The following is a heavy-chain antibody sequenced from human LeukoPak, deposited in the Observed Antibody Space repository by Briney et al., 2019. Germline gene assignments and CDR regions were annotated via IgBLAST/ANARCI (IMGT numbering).Heavy chain of an antibody. CDR1: GVSIRNYY. CDR3: ARYGASESYSWFDP. Sequence: SETLSLTCTVSGVSIRNYYWNWIRQPAGKGLEWIGRMYSSGSTNYNPSLKSRVTMSIDTSKNQISLKLRSVTAADTAVYYCARYGASESYSWFDPWGQGARVTVSS. CDR2: MYSSGST. J-gene: IGHJ5*02. D-gene: IGHD3-10*01. V-gene: IGHV4-4*07.